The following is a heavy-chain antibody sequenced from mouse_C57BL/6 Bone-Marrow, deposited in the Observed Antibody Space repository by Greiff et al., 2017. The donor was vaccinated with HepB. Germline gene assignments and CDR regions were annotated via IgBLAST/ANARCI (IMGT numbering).Heavy chain of an antibody. Sequence: VQLQQSGPELVKPGASVKISCKASGYAFSSSWMNWVKQRPGKGLEWIGRIYPGDGDTNYNGKFKGKATLTADKSSSTAYMQLSSLTSEDSAVYFCARSVQLRRFAYWGQGTLVTVSA. CDR3: ARSVQLRRFAY. J-gene: IGHJ3*01. CDR1: GYAFSSSW. V-gene: IGHV1-82*01. CDR2: IYPGDGDT. D-gene: IGHD3-2*02.